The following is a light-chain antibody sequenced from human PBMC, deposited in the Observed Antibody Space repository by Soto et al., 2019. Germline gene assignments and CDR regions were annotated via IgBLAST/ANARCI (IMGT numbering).Light chain of an antibody. CDR3: QQYGSSPT. CDR1: QSVSSYY. J-gene: IGKJ2*01. CDR2: AAS. Sequence: ENVLTQSPGTLSLSPGERATLSCRASQSVSSYYLAWYQQKPGQAPRLLIYAASSRATGIPDRFSGSGSGTDFTLTISRLEPEDFAVYYCQQYGSSPTFGQGTKLEIK. V-gene: IGKV3-20*01.